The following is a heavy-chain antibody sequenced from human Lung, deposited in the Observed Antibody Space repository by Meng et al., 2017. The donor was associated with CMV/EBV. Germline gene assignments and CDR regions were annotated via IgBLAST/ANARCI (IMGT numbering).Heavy chain of an antibody. CDR3: ARDQGRGYSYGQAYYYGMDV. V-gene: IGHV3-66*02. D-gene: IGHD5-18*01. Sequence: GGSLRLXCAASGFTVSSNYMSWVRQAPGKGLEWVSVIYSGGSTYYADSVKGRLTISRDNSKNTLYLQMNSLRAEDTAVYYCARDQGRGYSYGQAYYYGMDVWXQGTTVTVSS. CDR1: GFTVSSNY. CDR2: IYSGGST. J-gene: IGHJ6*02.